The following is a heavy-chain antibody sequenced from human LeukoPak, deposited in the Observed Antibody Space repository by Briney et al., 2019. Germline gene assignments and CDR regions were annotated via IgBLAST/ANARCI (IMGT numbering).Heavy chain of an antibody. V-gene: IGHV4-59*01. CDR2: VYYSGST. J-gene: IGHJ4*02. Sequence: LETLSLTCTVAGGSISSYYWSWIRQPPGKGLEWIGYVYYSGSTNYNPSLKSRITISVDTSENQFSLKLSSVTAADTAVYYCARSELLWFGGVNSGFDYWGQGTLVTVSS. CDR1: GGSISSYY. D-gene: IGHD3-10*01. CDR3: ARSELLWFGGVNSGFDY.